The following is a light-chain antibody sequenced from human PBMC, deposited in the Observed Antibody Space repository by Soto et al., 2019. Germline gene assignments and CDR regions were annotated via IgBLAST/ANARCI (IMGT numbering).Light chain of an antibody. J-gene: IGLJ1*01. Sequence: QSVLTQPASVSGSPGQSITISCTGTSSDVGGYNFVTWYQQYPGKAPKLIIHDVTRRPSGVSNRFSGSKSGTTASLTISGLQAVDEADYFCCSYASSTSYGFGTGTKVTVL. CDR2: DVT. CDR1: SSDVGGYNF. V-gene: IGLV2-14*01. CDR3: CSYASSTSYG.